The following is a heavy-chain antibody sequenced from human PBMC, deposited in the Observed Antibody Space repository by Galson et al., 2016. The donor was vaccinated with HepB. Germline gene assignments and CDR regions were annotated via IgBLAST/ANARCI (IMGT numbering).Heavy chain of an antibody. V-gene: IGHV3-21*01. CDR1: EFTFTYYT. D-gene: IGHD3-22*01. J-gene: IGHJ4*02. CDR2: ISSSSNYI. Sequence: SLRLSCAASEFTFTYYTMNWVRQAPGKGLEWVASISSSSNYIYYADSVKGRFTISRDNAKNSLYLQMNSLRAEDTAVYYCASDYSGYNYAFPAFHYWGQGTLVIVSS. CDR3: ASDYSGYNYAFPAFHY.